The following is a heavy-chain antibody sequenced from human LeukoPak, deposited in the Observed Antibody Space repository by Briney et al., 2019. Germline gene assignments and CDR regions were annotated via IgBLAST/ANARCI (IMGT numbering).Heavy chain of an antibody. CDR3: ARETYCSSTSCYFVAFDI. Sequence: GGSLRLSCAASGFTFSSYWMHWVRQAPGKGLAWVSRINTDGSSTSYADSVKGRFTISRDNAKNTLYLQMNSLRAEDTAVYYCARETYCSSTSCYFVAFDIWGQGTMVTVSS. CDR2: INTDGSST. CDR1: GFTFSSYW. J-gene: IGHJ3*02. V-gene: IGHV3-74*01. D-gene: IGHD2-2*01.